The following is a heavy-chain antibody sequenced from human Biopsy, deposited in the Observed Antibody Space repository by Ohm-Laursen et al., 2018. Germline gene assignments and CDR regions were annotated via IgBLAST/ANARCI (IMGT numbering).Heavy chain of an antibody. J-gene: IGHJ1*01. CDR1: GGTFSNYG. Sequence: GASVKVSCNASGGTFSNYGANWVRQAPGQGLEWLGGNIPILGTGNYAQKFQDRVTVAADTSTSTATMELRSLRSDDTAVYYCATKLTGYFHHWGQGTLVIVSS. V-gene: IGHV1-69*06. CDR3: ATKLTGYFHH. D-gene: IGHD3-9*01. CDR2: NIPILGTG.